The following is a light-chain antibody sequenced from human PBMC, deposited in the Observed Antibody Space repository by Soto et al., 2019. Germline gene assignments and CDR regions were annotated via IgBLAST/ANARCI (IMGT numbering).Light chain of an antibody. J-gene: IGKJ1*01. CDR1: QSILYSSNNKNC. V-gene: IGKV4-1*01. CDR3: HQYYITPRT. CDR2: WAS. Sequence: DIVMTQSPDSLAVSLGERATINCKSSQSILYSSNNKNCIAWYQQKPGQPPKLLIYWASTRESGVPDRFSGSGSGTDFTLTISSLQAEDVAVYYCHQYYITPRTFGQGTKVEIK.